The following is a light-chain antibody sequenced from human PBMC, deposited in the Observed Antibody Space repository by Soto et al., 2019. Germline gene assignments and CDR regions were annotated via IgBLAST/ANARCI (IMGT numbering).Light chain of an antibody. V-gene: IGLV3-21*04. Sequence: SYELTQPPSVSVAPEKTARITCGGNNIGSKRVHWYRQKPAQAPVLVIYYDSDRPSGIPERFSGSNSGNTATLTISRVEAGDEADYYCQVWDITTDHYVFGTGTKVTVL. CDR1: NIGSKR. CDR3: QVWDITTDHYV. J-gene: IGLJ1*01. CDR2: YDS.